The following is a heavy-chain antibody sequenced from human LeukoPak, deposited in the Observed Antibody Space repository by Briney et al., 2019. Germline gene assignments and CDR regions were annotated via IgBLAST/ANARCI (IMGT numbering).Heavy chain of an antibody. CDR3: ARGRQQLRGDWFDP. Sequence: SETLSLTCTVSGDSISTSNSYWGWIRQPPGKGLEWIGSIYYSGNTYYNASLKSRVTISVDTSRNQFSLKLSSVTAADTAVYYCARGRQQLRGDWFDPWGQGTLVTVSS. CDR2: IYYSGNT. D-gene: IGHD6-13*01. V-gene: IGHV4-39*07. CDR1: GDSISTSNSY. J-gene: IGHJ5*02.